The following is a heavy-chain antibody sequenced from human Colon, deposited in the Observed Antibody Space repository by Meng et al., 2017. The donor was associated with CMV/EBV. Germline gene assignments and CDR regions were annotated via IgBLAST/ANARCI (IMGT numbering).Heavy chain of an antibody. J-gene: IGHJ6*02. V-gene: IGHV3-43*01. CDR1: GFTFDEYT. D-gene: IGHD3-22*01. CDR2: ISWEGDSK. CDR3: AREGAYDSSGYYVWLDGMDV. Sequence: GESLKISCVASGFTFDEYTMYWVRHIPGKGLEWVSLISWEGDSKYYAESVRGRFTISRDNSRNFLYLQMDSLRPEDTAVYYCAREGAYDSSGYYVWLDGMDVWGQGTTVTVSS.